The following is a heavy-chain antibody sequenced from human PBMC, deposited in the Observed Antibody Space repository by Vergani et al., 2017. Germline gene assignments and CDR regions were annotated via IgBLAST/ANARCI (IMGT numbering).Heavy chain of an antibody. V-gene: IGHV1-69*18. CDR2: IIPIFGTA. Sequence: QVQLVQSGAEVKKPGSSVKVSCKASGGTFSSYAISWVRQAPGQGLEWMGRIIPIFGTANYAQKFQGRVTITADESTSTAYMELRSLRSDDTAVYYCARQGIVAGTTYYYYYYMDVWGKGTTVTVSS. J-gene: IGHJ6*03. D-gene: IGHD6-13*01. CDR3: ARQGIVAGTTYYYYYYMDV. CDR1: GGTFSSYA.